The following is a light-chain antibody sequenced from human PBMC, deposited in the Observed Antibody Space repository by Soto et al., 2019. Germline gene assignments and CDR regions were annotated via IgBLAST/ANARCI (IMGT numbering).Light chain of an antibody. J-gene: IGKJ3*01. CDR2: GAS. V-gene: IGKV3-20*01. CDR3: QQFGSSIPHT. Sequence: EIVMTQSPGTLSLSPGERATISCRASQVIGSRYLAWYHQKSGQAPRLLIYGASSRATGIPDRFSGSGSGTDFTLTISRLEPEDFGVYYCQQFGSSIPHTFGPGTKVDIK. CDR1: QVIGSRY.